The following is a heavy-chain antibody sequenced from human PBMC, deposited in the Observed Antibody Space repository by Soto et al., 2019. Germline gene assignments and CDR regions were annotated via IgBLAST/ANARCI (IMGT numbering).Heavy chain of an antibody. CDR3: ARGRSASSDFDS. V-gene: IGHV3-66*01. CDR1: GFTVSPYY. CDR2: VYSGGTT. Sequence: EVQLVESGGGLVQPGGSLRLSCVASGFTVSPYYMNWVRQAPGEGLEWVSVVYSGGTTYYADSVRGRFTISRDNSKSTLFLQINSLRAEDTAVYYCARGRSASSDFDSWGQGTLVTVSS. J-gene: IGHJ4*02. D-gene: IGHD3-10*01.